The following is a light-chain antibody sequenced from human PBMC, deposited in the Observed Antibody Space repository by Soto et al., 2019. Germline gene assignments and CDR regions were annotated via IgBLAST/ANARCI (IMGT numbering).Light chain of an antibody. CDR1: QSVSSY. V-gene: IGKV3-20*01. CDR2: GAS. J-gene: IGKJ1*01. CDR3: QQYGSSGT. Sequence: EIVLTQSPATLSLSPGERASLSCRASQSVSSYLAWYQQKPVPSPRLLIYGASNRATGIPDRFSGSGSGTDFTITISRLEPEDFAVYYCQQYGSSGTFGQGTKVDIK.